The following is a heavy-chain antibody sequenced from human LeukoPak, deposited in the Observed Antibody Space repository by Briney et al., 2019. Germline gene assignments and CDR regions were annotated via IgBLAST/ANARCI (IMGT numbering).Heavy chain of an antibody. V-gene: IGHV4-59*01. CDR3: ARALYYSSGYFFFDY. CDR2: IYYSGST. CDR1: GGSFSGYY. D-gene: IGHD3-22*01. Sequence: SETLSLTCAVYGGSFSGYYWSWIRQPPGKGLEWIGYIYYSGSTNYNPSLKSRVTISVDTSKNQFSLKLSSVTAADTAVYYCARALYYSSGYFFFDYWGQGILVTVSS. J-gene: IGHJ4*02.